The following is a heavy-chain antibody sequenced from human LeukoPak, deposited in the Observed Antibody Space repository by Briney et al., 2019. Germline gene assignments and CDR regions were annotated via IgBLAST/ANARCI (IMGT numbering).Heavy chain of an antibody. Sequence: GRSLRLSCSASGFTFSSYAIHWVRQAPGKGLEWVAVISYDGTNQYYADSVKDRFTISRDNSKNTLYLQMNSLRAEDTALYYCARSSTSRYYYYYMDVWGKGTTVTVSS. CDR2: ISYDGTNQ. CDR1: GFTFSSYA. V-gene: IGHV3-30*04. D-gene: IGHD2-2*01. J-gene: IGHJ6*03. CDR3: ARSSTSRYYYYYMDV.